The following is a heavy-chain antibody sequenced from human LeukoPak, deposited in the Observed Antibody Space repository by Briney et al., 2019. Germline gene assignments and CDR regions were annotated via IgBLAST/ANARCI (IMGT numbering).Heavy chain of an antibody. D-gene: IGHD3-22*01. V-gene: IGHV4-59*01. CDR1: GGSISGFY. CDR3: AILGVNYDMDI. Sequence: SETLSLTCTVSGGSISGFYWTWIRQPPGKGLEWIGQIYYTGSADYNPSLKSRITISVDTSKNQISLMARSVTAADTAVYHCAILGVNYDMDIWGQGTTVTVSS. CDR2: IYYTGSA. J-gene: IGHJ6*02.